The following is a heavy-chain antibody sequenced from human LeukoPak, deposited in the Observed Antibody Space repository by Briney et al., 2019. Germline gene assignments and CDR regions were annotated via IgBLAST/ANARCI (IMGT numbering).Heavy chain of an antibody. Sequence: PGGSLRLSCAASGFTFDDYGMSWVRHAPGKGLGWVSGINWNGGSTGYADSVKCRFTISRDNAKNSLYLQMNSLRAEDTSLYYCARGPVDTAMVDYWGQGTLVTVSS. CDR3: ARGPVDTAMVDY. J-gene: IGHJ4*02. V-gene: IGHV3-20*04. CDR1: GFTFDDYG. D-gene: IGHD5-18*01. CDR2: INWNGGST.